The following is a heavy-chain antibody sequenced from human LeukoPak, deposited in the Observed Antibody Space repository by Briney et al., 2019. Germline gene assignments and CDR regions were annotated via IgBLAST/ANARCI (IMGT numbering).Heavy chain of an antibody. CDR3: AKGGAAGKVDWVGP. Sequence: PGGSLRLSCAASGFTFSNFAMMWVRQAPGTGLQWVSTITGYGATFYADSVRGRFTIFRDTSMNTLFLQMNSLGAEDTALYYCAKGGAAGKVDWVGPWGQGTLVTVSS. V-gene: IGHV3-23*01. CDR2: ITGYGAT. J-gene: IGHJ5*02. D-gene: IGHD6-13*01. CDR1: GFTFSNFA.